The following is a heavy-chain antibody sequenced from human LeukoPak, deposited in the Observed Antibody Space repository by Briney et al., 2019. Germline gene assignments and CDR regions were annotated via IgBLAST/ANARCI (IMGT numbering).Heavy chain of an antibody. CDR2: ISGSGASA. CDR3: AKVRVVGDYNWFFDL. CDR1: GFPFSSYA. J-gene: IGHJ2*01. V-gene: IGHV3-23*01. D-gene: IGHD4-17*01. Sequence: GGSLRLSCAASGFPFSSYAMNWVRQAPGKGLEWVSAISGSGASAHYADSVKGRFTISRDNSKNTLYLQMNSLRAEDTAVYYCAKVRVVGDYNWFFDLWGRGTLVTVSS.